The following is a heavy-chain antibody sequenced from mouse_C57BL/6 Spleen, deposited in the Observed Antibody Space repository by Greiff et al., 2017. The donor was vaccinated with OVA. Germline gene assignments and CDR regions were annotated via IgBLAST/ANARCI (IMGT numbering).Heavy chain of an antibody. CDR1: GFNIKNTY. J-gene: IGHJ4*01. Sequence: VQLQQSVAELVRPGASVKLSCTASGFNIKNTYMHWVKQRPEQGLEWIGRINPANGNTKYAPKFQGKATITADTSSNTAYLQLSSLTSEDTAIYYCATSPFYGSSLYAMDYWGQGTSVTVSS. CDR3: ATSPFYGSSLYAMDY. CDR2: INPANGNT. V-gene: IGHV14-3*01. D-gene: IGHD1-1*01.